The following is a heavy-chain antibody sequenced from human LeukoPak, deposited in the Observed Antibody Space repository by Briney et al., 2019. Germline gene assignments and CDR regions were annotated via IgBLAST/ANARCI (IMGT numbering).Heavy chain of an antibody. Sequence: PGGSLRLSCAASGFTFSSYAMSWVRQAPGKGLEWVSAISGSGGSTYHADSVKGRFTISRDNSKNTLYLQMNSLRAEDTAVYYCSKGHCCSTSCYIGDYFDYWGQGTLVTVSS. V-gene: IGHV3-23*01. CDR2: ISGSGGST. J-gene: IGHJ4*02. CDR3: SKGHCCSTSCYIGDYFDY. CDR1: GFTFSSYA. D-gene: IGHD2-2*02.